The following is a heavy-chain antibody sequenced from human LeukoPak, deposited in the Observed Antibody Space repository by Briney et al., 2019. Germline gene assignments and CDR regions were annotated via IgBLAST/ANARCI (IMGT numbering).Heavy chain of an antibody. J-gene: IGHJ4*03. CDR3: ARSFGIAVAGP. Sequence: PSETLSLTCAVYGGSFSGYYWSWIRQPPGKGLEWIGEINHSGSTNYNPSLKSRVTISVDTSKNQFSLKLSSVTAADTAVYYCARSFGIAVAGPWGQRTPVTVSS. D-gene: IGHD6-19*01. CDR2: INHSGST. CDR1: GGSFSGYY. V-gene: IGHV4-34*01.